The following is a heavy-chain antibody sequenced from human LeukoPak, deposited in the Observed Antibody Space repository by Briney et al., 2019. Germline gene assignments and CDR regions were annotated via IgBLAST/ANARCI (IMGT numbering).Heavy chain of an antibody. CDR2: ISGSGGST. V-gene: IGHV3-23*01. CDR1: GFTFSSYA. D-gene: IGHD4-17*01. J-gene: IGHJ4*02. Sequence: PGGSLRLSCAASGFTFSSYAMSWVRQAPGKGLEWVSAISGSGGSTYYADSVKGRFTISRDNSKNTLYLQMNSLRAEDTAVYYCAKDCMTTVTNKGPFDYWGQGTLVTVSS. CDR3: AKDCMTTVTNKGPFDY.